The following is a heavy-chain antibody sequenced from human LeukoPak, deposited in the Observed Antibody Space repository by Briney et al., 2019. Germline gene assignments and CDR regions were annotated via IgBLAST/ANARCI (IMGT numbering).Heavy chain of an antibody. D-gene: IGHD6-19*01. CDR3: ARGVRIAVAGNIDY. CDR2: ISYDGGKK. V-gene: IGHV3-30*03. Sequence: GGSLRLSCAASGFTFSDYYMSWIRQAPGKGLEWVAIISYDGGKKDYADSVKGRFTIYRDNSKNTLYLQMNSLRAEDTAVYYCARGVRIAVAGNIDYWGQGTLVTVSS. CDR1: GFTFSDYY. J-gene: IGHJ4*02.